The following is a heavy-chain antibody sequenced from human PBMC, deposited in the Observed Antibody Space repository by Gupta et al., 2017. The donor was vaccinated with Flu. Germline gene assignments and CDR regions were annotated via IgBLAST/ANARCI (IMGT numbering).Heavy chain of an antibody. CDR1: GGSFSGYY. V-gene: IGHV4-34*01. CDR3: ASGGRLWSGHYYFDY. CDR2: INHSGST. J-gene: IGHJ4*02. Sequence: QVQLQQWGAGLLKPSETLSLTCAVYGGSFSGYYWSWIRQPPGKGLEWIGEINHSGSTNYNPSLKSRVTISVDTSKNQFSLKLSSVTAADTAVYYCASGGRLWSGHYYFDYWGQGTLVTVSS. D-gene: IGHD3-3*01.